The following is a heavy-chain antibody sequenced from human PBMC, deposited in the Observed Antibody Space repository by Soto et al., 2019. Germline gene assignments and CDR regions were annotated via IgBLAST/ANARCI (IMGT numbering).Heavy chain of an antibody. V-gene: IGHV2-26*01. J-gene: IGHJ4*02. D-gene: IGHD1-26*01. Sequence: SGPTLVNPTETLTLTCTVSGFSLSNAIMGVSWIRQPPGKSLEWLAHIFSNDEKSYSTSLKSRLTISKDTSKSQVVLTMTNMDAVDTATYYCAWIRFRHGPWEYFDYWGQGTLVTLSS. CDR1: GFSLSNAIMG. CDR3: AWIRFRHGPWEYFDY. CDR2: IFSNDEK.